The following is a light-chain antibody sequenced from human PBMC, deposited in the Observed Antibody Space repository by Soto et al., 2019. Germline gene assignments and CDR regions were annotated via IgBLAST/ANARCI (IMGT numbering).Light chain of an antibody. CDR2: GAS. CDR1: QSVTSN. J-gene: IGKJ1*01. V-gene: IGKV3-15*01. Sequence: EIELTQSPATLSLSPGERATLSCRASQSVTSNLAWYQQKPGQAPRLLIYGASTRAAGIPARFSGSGSGTEFTLTISSLKSEDFAVYYCQQYYNWPRTFGQGTKVDI. CDR3: QQYYNWPRT.